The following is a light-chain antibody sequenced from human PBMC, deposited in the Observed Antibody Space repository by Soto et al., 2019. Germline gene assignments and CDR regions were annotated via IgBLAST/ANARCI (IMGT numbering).Light chain of an antibody. Sequence: QSVLTQPASVSGSPGQSITISCTGTSSDVGSYNLVSWYQQHPGKAPKLMIYEGSKRPSGVSNRFSGPKSGNTASLTISGLQAEHEADYYCCSYAGSSTFDVFGTGTKVTVL. CDR3: CSYAGSSTFDV. CDR1: SSDVGSYNL. CDR2: EGS. J-gene: IGLJ1*01. V-gene: IGLV2-23*01.